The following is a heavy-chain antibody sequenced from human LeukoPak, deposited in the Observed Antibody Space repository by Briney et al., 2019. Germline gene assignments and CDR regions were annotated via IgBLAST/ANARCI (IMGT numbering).Heavy chain of an antibody. V-gene: IGHV4-59*01. D-gene: IGHD1-26*01. CDR3: ARGEWELLLGY. CDR1: GGSISSYY. J-gene: IGHJ4*02. CDR2: IYYSGST. Sequence: PSETLSLTCTVFGGSISSYYWSWIRQPPGKGLEWIGYIYYSGSTNYNPSLKSRVTISVDTSKNQFSLKLSSVTAADTAVYYCARGEWELLLGYWGQGTLVTVSS.